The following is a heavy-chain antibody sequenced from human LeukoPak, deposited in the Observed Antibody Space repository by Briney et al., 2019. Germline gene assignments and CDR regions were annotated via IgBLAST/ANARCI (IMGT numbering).Heavy chain of an antibody. CDR1: GGSISSGGFY. V-gene: IGHV4-31*03. CDR3: ARVIRGSGSEYFQH. CDR2: IFYSGST. D-gene: IGHD3-10*01. J-gene: IGHJ1*01. Sequence: SQTLSLTCTVSGGSISSGGFYWSWVRQHPGKGLEWIGYIFYSGSTYYNPSLKSRIPISVDTSKNQFSLKLTSVTAADTAVYYCARVIRGSGSEYFQHWGQGALVTVSS.